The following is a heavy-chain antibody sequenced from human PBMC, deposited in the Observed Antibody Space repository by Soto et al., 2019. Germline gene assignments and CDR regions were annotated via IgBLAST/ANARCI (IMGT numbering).Heavy chain of an antibody. V-gene: IGHV3-23*01. D-gene: IGHD3-10*01. Sequence: EVQLLEYGGGLVQPGGSLRLSCTASGFTFFNYAMSWVRQAPGMGLEWVAVIRDTGETTFHATSVNGRFTVSRDNSNNTLNLQSHRLGAEDSAVYYCATHGGSGKRLYFNMDVWGLGTMVTVSS. J-gene: IGHJ6*02. CDR2: IRDTGETT. CDR3: ATHGGSGKRLYFNMDV. CDR1: GFTFFNYA.